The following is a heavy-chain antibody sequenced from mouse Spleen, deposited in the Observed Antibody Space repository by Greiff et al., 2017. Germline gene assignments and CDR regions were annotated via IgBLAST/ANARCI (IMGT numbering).Heavy chain of an antibody. CDR3: ARKDYDYDVWGLDY. CDR2: INPYNGGT. V-gene: IGHV1-19*01. J-gene: IGHJ2*01. D-gene: IGHD2-4*01. CDR1: GYTFTDYY. Sequence: EVQLQQSGPVLVKPGASVKMSCKASGYTFTDYYMNWVKQSHGKSLEWIGVINPYNGGTSYNQKFKGKATLTVDKSSSTAYMELNSLTSEDSAVYYCARKDYDYDVWGLDYWGQGTTLTVSS.